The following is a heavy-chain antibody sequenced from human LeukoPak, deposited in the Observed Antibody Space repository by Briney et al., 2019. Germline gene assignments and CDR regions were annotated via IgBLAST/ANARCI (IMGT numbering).Heavy chain of an antibody. J-gene: IGHJ3*02. CDR2: IIPIFGTA. CDR3: VGPRDQLLNAFDI. Sequence: ASVKVSCEASGGTFSSYAISWVRQAPGQGLEWMGRIIPIFGTANYAQKFQGRVTITTDESTSTAYMELSSLRSEDTAVYYCVGPRDQLLNAFDIWGQGTMVTVSS. CDR1: GGTFSSYA. V-gene: IGHV1-69*05. D-gene: IGHD2-2*01.